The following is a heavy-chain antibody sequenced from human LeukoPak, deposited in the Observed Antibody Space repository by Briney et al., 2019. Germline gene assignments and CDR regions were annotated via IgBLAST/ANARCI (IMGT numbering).Heavy chain of an antibody. Sequence: SETLSLTCAVSGYSISSGYYWGWIRQPPGKGLEWIGSIYHSGSTYYNPSLKSRVTISVDTSKNQFSLKLSSVTAADTAVYYCAGAYCSSTSCYDGLGYNWFDPWGQGTLVTVSS. V-gene: IGHV4-38-2*01. J-gene: IGHJ5*02. CDR3: AGAYCSSTSCYDGLGYNWFDP. CDR2: IYHSGST. D-gene: IGHD2-2*01. CDR1: GYSISSGYY.